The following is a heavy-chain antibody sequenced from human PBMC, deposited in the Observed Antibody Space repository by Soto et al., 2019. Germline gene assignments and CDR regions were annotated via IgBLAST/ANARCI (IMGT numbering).Heavy chain of an antibody. CDR1: GFTFSSYA. D-gene: IGHD6-13*01. CDR3: ARRSSSWYFDY. J-gene: IGHJ4*02. V-gene: IGHV3-23*01. CDR2: ISGSDGST. Sequence: EVQLLESGGGLVQPGGSLRLSCAASGFTFSSYAMNWVRQAPGKGLEWVSVISGSDGSTYYADSVKGRFTISRDNSKIPLNLQMNSLRAEDTAVYYCARRSSSWYFDYWGPGTLVTVSS.